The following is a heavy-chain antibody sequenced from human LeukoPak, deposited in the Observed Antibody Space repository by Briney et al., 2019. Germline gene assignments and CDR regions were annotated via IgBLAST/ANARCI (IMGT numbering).Heavy chain of an antibody. J-gene: IGHJ6*03. D-gene: IGHD2-2*01. CDR1: GGSISSYY. Sequence: SETLSLTCTVSGGSISSYYWSWIRQPPGKGLEWIGYIYYSGSTNYNPSLKSRVTMSVDTSKNQFSLKLSSVTAADTAVYYCAREFSSTSWLADYYYYYMDVWGKGTTVTVSS. V-gene: IGHV4-59*12. CDR3: AREFSSTSWLADYYYYYMDV. CDR2: IYYSGST.